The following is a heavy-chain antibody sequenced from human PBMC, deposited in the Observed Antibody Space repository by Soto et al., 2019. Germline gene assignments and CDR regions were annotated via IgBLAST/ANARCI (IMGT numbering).Heavy chain of an antibody. CDR2: ISYDGSNK. Sequence: EGSLRLSCAASGFTFSSYAMHWVRQAPGKGLEWVAVISYDGSNKYYADSVKGRFTISRDNSKNTLYLQMNSLRAEDTAVYYCVHFWSGYYLRYVMDVWGQGTTVSVS. CDR1: GFTFSSYA. CDR3: VHFWSGYYLRYVMDV. J-gene: IGHJ6*02. V-gene: IGHV3-30-3*01. D-gene: IGHD3-3*02.